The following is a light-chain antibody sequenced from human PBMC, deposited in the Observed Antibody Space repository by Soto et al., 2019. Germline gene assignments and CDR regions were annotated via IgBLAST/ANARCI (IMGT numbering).Light chain of an antibody. Sequence: DIVMTQSPLSLPVTPGEPASISCRSSQSLLHSNGYNYLDWYLQKPGQSPQLLIYLGSHRASGVPDRLSGSRSGADFALKISRMEAQDVGVYYCMQALQTPPFTFGPGTKVDI. CDR2: LGS. V-gene: IGKV2-28*01. J-gene: IGKJ3*01. CDR1: QSLLHSNGYNY. CDR3: MQALQTPPFT.